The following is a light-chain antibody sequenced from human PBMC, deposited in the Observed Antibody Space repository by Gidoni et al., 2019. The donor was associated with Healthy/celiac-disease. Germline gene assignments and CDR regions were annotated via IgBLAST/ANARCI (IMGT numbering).Light chain of an antibody. CDR2: AAS. J-gene: IGKJ4*01. V-gene: IGKV1-39*01. CDR3: QQSYSTLT. Sequence: DIQMTQSPSSLSASVGDRVTITCRASQSISSYLNWYQQKPGKAPKRLIYAASSLQSGVPSRFSGSVSGTDFTLTISSLQPEDFATYYCQQSYSTLTFGGGTKVEIK. CDR1: QSISSY.